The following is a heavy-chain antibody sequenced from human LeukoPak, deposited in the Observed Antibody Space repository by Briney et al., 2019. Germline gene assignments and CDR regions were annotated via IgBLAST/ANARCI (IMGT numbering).Heavy chain of an antibody. CDR1: GYTFTRNG. CDR2: ISAQNGNT. V-gene: IGHV1-18*01. CDR3: AGGWLQLDYFEY. Sequence: ASVKVSCKASGYTFTRNGISWVRLAPGQGLEWMGWISAQNGNTKYADKFQDRVAMTTDTSTNTAYMELRSLRSGDTAVYYCAGGWLQLDYFEYWGQGTLVTVSS. J-gene: IGHJ4*02. D-gene: IGHD5-24*01.